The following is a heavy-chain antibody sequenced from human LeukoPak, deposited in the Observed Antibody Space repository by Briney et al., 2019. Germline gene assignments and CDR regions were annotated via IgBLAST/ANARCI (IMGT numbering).Heavy chain of an antibody. J-gene: IGHJ3*02. CDR3: AKDGYDILTGYHDAFDI. CDR1: GFTFSSYG. D-gene: IGHD3-9*01. CDR2: ISYDGSNK. Sequence: GRSLRLSCAASGFTFSSYGMHWVRQAPGKGLEWEAVISYDGSNKYYADSVKGRFTISRDNSKNTLYLQMNSLRAEDTAVYYCAKDGYDILTGYHDAFDIWGQGTMVTVSS. V-gene: IGHV3-30*18.